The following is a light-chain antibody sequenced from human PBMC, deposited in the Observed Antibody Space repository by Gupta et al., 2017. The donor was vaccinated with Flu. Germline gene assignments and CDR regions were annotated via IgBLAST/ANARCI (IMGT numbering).Light chain of an antibody. CDR3: QERDSTPYT. Sequence: DIQMTQSTSSLSASIGDRVTITCRASQSITNYLNWYQQKPGKAPNLLIYAAHSLQSGVPSRFSGSASGTDFTLTISMLQPEDFATYYCQERDSTPYTFGPGTKMEIK. J-gene: IGKJ2*01. CDR2: AAH. V-gene: IGKV1-39*01. CDR1: QSITNY.